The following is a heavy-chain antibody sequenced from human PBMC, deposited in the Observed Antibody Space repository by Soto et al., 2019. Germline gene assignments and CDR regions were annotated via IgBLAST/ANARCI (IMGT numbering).Heavy chain of an antibody. D-gene: IGHD2-2*01. J-gene: IGHJ3*02. CDR3: ARDRVSEYQLLSLTATTRPYGAFDI. CDR2: IIPIFGTE. CDR1: ARTFSKYA. Sequence: VKVWGKSSARTFSKYAISGVLQAPLRGREWMGGIIPIFGTENYAQKFQGRVTITADESTSTAYMELSSLRSEDTAVYYCARDRVSEYQLLSLTATTRPYGAFDIWGQVTIFTVSS. V-gene: IGHV1-69*13.